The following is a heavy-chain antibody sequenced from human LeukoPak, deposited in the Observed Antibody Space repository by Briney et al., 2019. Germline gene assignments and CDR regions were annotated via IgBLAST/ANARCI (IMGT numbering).Heavy chain of an antibody. CDR2: ISSSSSYI. CDR3: ASSTMGGPPVY. J-gene: IGHJ4*02. CDR1: GFTFSSYS. V-gene: IGHV3-21*04. D-gene: IGHD5/OR15-5a*01. Sequence: GGSLRLSSAASGFTFSSYSMNWVRQAPGKGLEWVSSISSSSSYIYYADSVKGRFTISRDNAKNSLYLQMNSLRAEDTALYYCASSTMGGPPVYWGQGTLVTVSS.